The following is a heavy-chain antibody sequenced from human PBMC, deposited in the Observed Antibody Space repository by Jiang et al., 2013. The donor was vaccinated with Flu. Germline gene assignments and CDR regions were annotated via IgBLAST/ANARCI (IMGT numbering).Heavy chain of an antibody. CDR3: ARGSGYSYYFDY. J-gene: IGHJ4*02. D-gene: IGHD3-22*01. Sequence: TLIDWDDDKYYSTSLKTRLTISKDTSKNQVVLTMTNMDPVDTATYYCARGSGYSYYFDYWGQGILVTVSS. CDR2: IDWDDDK. V-gene: IGHV2-70*01.